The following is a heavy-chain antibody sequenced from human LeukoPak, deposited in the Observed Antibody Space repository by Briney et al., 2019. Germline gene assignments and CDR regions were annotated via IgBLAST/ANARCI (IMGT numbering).Heavy chain of an antibody. Sequence: KPSETLSLTCAVYGGSFSGYYWSWIRQPPGKGLEWIGEINHSGSTNYNPSLKSRVTISVDTSKNQFSLKLSSVTAADTAVYYCARVIVSGSTLYYFDYWGQGTLVTVSS. V-gene: IGHV4-34*01. J-gene: IGHJ4*02. CDR1: GGSFSGYY. D-gene: IGHD1-26*01. CDR3: ARVIVSGSTLYYFDY. CDR2: INHSGST.